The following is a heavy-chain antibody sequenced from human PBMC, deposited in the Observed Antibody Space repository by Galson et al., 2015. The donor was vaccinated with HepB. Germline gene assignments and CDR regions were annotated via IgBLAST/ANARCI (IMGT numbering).Heavy chain of an antibody. D-gene: IGHD3-22*01. V-gene: IGHV1-18*01. Sequence: SVKVSCKASGGTFSSYGISWVRQAPGQGLEWMGWISAYNGNTNYAQKLQGRVTMTTDTSTSTAYMELRSLRSDDTAVYYCARDRYYYDSSGYYFNDYWGQGTLVTVSS. J-gene: IGHJ4*02. CDR3: ARDRYYYDSSGYYFNDY. CDR1: GGTFSSYG. CDR2: ISAYNGNT.